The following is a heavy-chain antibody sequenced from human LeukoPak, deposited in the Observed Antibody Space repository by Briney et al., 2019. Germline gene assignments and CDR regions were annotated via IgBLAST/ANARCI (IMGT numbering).Heavy chain of an antibody. V-gene: IGHV4-59*01. Sequence: PSETLSLTCTVSGRSISSYYWSWIRQPPGKGLEWIGYIYYSGSTNYNPSLKSRVTISVDTSKNQFSLKLSSVTAADTAVYYCARDSGGTTGTDAFDIWGQGTMVTVSS. CDR2: IYYSGST. CDR3: ARDSGGTTGTDAFDI. J-gene: IGHJ3*02. CDR1: GRSISSYY. D-gene: IGHD1-1*01.